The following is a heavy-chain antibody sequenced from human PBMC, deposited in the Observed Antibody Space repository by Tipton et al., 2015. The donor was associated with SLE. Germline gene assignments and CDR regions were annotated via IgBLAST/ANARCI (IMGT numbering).Heavy chain of an antibody. D-gene: IGHD6-13*01. CDR3: ARESSWDPLFDY. CDR2: IYYSGST. CDR1: GGSISSYY. V-gene: IGHV4-59*01. Sequence: TLSLTCTVSGGSISSYYWSWIRQPPGKGLEWIGYIYYSGSTNYNPSLKSRVPISVDTSKNQFSLKLSSVTAAATAVYYCARESSWDPLFDYWGQGTLVTVSS. J-gene: IGHJ4*02.